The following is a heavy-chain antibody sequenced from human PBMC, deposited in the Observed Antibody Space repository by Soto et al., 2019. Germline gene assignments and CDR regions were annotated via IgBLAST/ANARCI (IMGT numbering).Heavy chain of an antibody. Sequence: PGGSLRLSCAASGFTFGSYEVNWVRQAPGKGLEWVSYISGSGATKYYADSVKGRFTISRDNAKNSLYLQMNSLRAEDTALYFCAREGVVVVTATDYYGLDVWGQGTTVTV. CDR2: ISGSGATK. CDR3: AREGVVVVTATDYYGLDV. D-gene: IGHD2-21*02. CDR1: GFTFGSYE. J-gene: IGHJ6*02. V-gene: IGHV3-48*03.